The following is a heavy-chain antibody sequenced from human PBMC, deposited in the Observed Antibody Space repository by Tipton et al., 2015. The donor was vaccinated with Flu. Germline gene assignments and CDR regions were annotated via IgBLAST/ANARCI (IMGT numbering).Heavy chain of an antibody. CDR3: ARLSYYDVDLKNFYFDY. D-gene: IGHD3-10*02. Sequence: GLVKPSETLSLTCTVSSGSIRSTNYFCAWIRQPPGKRLELIGSIYPSGTTYYNPSLKSRVTISVHTSKSQFSLLLRSVTAADTAVYYCARLSYYDVDLKNFYFDYWGQGALVTVSS. CDR2: IYPSGTT. V-gene: IGHV4-39*01. J-gene: IGHJ4*02. CDR1: SGSIRSTNYF.